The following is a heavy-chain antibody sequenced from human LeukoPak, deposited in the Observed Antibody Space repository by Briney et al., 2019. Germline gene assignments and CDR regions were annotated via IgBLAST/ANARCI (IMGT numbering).Heavy chain of an antibody. CDR2: IIPIFGTA. CDR1: GYTFTSYA. Sequence: GASVKVSCKASGYTFTSYAMNWVRQAPGQGLEWMGGIIPIFGTANYAQKFQGRVTITADESTSTAYMELSSLRSEDTAVYYCATGDSSGSFDYWGQGTLVTVSS. D-gene: IGHD3-22*01. J-gene: IGHJ4*02. V-gene: IGHV1-69*13. CDR3: ATGDSSGSFDY.